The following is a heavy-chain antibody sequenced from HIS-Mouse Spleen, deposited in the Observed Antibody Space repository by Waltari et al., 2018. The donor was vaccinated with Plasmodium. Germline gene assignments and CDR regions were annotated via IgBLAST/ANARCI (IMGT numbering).Heavy chain of an antibody. CDR2: INPNSGDT. D-gene: IGHD6-13*01. CDR1: GYTFTGSY. V-gene: IGHV1-2*02. J-gene: IGHJ4*02. Sequence: QVQLVQSGAEVKKPGASVKVSCKASGYTFTGSYMHWVRQAPGQGLEWMGWINPNSGDTNYAQKFQGRVTMTRDTSISTAYMELSRLRSDDTAVYYCARDLAAASHFDYWGQGTLVTVSS. CDR3: ARDLAAASHFDY.